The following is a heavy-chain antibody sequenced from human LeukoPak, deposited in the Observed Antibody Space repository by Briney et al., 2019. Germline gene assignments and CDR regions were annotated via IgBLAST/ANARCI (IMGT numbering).Heavy chain of an antibody. Sequence: ASVKVSCKASGYTFTSYDINWVRQATGQGLEWMGWMNPNSGNTGYAQKFQGRVTMTRNTSITTAYMELSSLRFEDTAVYYCARGPPISWYYYYGMDVWGQGTTVTASS. CDR1: GYTFTSYD. V-gene: IGHV1-8*01. D-gene: IGHD2-21*01. J-gene: IGHJ6*02. CDR2: MNPNSGNT. CDR3: ARGPPISWYYYYGMDV.